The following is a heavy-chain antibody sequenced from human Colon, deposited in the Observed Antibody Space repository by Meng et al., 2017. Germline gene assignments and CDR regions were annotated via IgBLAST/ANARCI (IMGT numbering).Heavy chain of an antibody. J-gene: IGHJ5*02. CDR2: INHSGST. V-gene: IGHV4-34*01. CDR1: GGSFSGYY. D-gene: IGHD6-19*01. CDR3: ARERLSSGWYGGRWFDP. Sequence: QVQLNHGAAGLLNPSEPLALPCAVYGGSFSGYYWSWIRQPPGKGLEWIGEINHSGSTNYNPSLKSRVTISVDTSKNQFSLKLSSVTAADTAVYYCARERLSSGWYGGRWFDPWGQGTLVTVSS.